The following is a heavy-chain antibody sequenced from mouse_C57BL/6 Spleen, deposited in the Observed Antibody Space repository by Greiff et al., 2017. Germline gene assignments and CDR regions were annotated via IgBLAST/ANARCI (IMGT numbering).Heavy chain of an antibody. Sequence: VQLVESGPELVKPGASVKLSCKASGYTFTSYDINWVKQRPGQGLEWIGWIYPRDCSTKYNEKFKGKATLTVDTSSSTAYMELHSLTSEDSAVYFCARLKNYGRNYYAMDYWGQGTSVTVSS. CDR2: IYPRDCST. D-gene: IGHD1-1*01. J-gene: IGHJ4*01. CDR1: GYTFTSYD. V-gene: IGHV1-85*01. CDR3: ARLKNYGRNYYAMDY.